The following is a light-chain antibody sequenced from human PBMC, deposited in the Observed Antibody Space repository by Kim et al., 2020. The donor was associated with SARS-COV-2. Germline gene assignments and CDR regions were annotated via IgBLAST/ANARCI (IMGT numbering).Light chain of an antibody. J-gene: IGLJ2*01. CDR2: KDR. CDR3: QSADSSVV. V-gene: IGLV3-25*03. CDR1: ALPKQY. Sequence: SYELTQPPSVSVSPGQTAKITCSGDALPKQYAYWYQQKPGQAPVLVIYKDRERPSGIPERFSGSSSGTTVTLTISGVQAEDEADYYCQSADSSVVFGGGTQLTVL.